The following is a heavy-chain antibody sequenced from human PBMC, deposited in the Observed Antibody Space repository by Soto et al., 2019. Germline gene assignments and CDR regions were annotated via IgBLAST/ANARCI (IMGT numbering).Heavy chain of an antibody. CDR1: GGSISSGGYY. D-gene: IGHD5-18*01. CDR3: ARVAFAAMDPERFDY. V-gene: IGHV4-31*03. Sequence: SETLSLTCTVSGGSISSGGYYWSWIRQHPGKGLEWIGYIYYSGSTYYNPSLKSRVTISVDTSKNQFSLKLSSVTAADTAVYYCARVAFAAMDPERFDYWGQGALVTV. J-gene: IGHJ4*02. CDR2: IYYSGST.